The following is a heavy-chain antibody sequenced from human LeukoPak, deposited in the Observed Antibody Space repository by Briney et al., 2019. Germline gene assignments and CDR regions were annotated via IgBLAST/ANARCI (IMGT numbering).Heavy chain of an antibody. J-gene: IGHJ4*02. CDR3: ARGYDYAPTFDF. CDR1: GFTDSNNY. D-gene: IGHD4-17*01. CDR2: VYSGGTT. Sequence: GGSLRLSCAASGFTDSNNYMIWVPQAPGKGLEGVTTVYSGGTTYYADSVKGRFTISRDRSKNTLYLQKNSLRAEDTAVYYWARGYDYAPTFDFWGQGTLVTVSS. V-gene: IGHV3-53*01.